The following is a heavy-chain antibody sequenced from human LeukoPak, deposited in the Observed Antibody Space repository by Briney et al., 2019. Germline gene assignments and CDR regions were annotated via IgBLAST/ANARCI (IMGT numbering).Heavy chain of an antibody. CDR2: IRNKANSYTT. CDR3: AKPQGGDPRAFDY. J-gene: IGHJ4*02. CDR1: GFSFSDHY. D-gene: IGHD1-14*01. V-gene: IGHV3-72*01. Sequence: GGSLRLSCATSGFSFSDHYMDWVRQAPGKGLEWVGRIRNKANSYTTEYAASVKGRFTVSRDDLKNSLYLQMNSLGTEDTAMYYCAKPQGGDPRAFDYWGQGILVTVSS.